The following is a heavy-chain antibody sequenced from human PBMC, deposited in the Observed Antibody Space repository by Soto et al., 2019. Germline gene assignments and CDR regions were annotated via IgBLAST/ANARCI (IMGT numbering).Heavy chain of an antibody. V-gene: IGHV1-46*04. CDR3: ARDNSAANGVLDH. D-gene: IGHD1-1*01. J-gene: IGHJ4*02. CDR1: GYTFTNYY. CDR2: INPSARSA. Sequence: ASVKVSCKASGYTFTNYYLHWVRQAPGQGLEWVGMINPSARSASYAQKLRGRLTMDRDTSTTTVYMELSRLTFEDTAVYFCARDNSAANGVLDHWGQGALVTVSS.